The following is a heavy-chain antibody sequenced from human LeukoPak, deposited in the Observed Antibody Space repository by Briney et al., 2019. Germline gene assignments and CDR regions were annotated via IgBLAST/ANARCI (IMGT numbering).Heavy chain of an antibody. CDR1: GGSISTGGYY. CDR2: IYYSGST. CDR3: GRGRSPYSTTWYVDL. D-gene: IGHD6-13*01. Sequence: PSQTLSLTCTVSGGSISTGGYYWTWIRLHPGKGLEWLGYIYYSGSTSYNPSLRSRVTISVETSENQFSLRLSSVTAADTAVYYCGRGRSPYSTTWYVDLWGQGTLVIASS. V-gene: IGHV4-31*03. J-gene: IGHJ4*02.